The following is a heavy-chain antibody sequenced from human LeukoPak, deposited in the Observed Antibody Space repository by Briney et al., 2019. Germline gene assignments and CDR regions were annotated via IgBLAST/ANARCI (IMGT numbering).Heavy chain of an antibody. V-gene: IGHV3-30*02. Sequence: LGGSLRLSCVASGFTFTNYGMHWVRQAPGKGLEWVAFIRYDGSKKYYGDSVKDRFTISRDNSKSTLYLQMNSLGAEDTAVYYCAKDGGYMAVWGKGTTVTVSS. D-gene: IGHD3-16*01. CDR2: IRYDGSKK. J-gene: IGHJ6*03. CDR1: GFTFTNYG. CDR3: AKDGGYMAV.